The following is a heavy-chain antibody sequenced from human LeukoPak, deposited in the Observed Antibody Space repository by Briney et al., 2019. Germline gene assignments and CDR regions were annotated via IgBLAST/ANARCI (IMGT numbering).Heavy chain of an antibody. CDR2: IDTSSTTM. Sequence: GGSLRLSCAASGLTFSKYSMTWVRQAPGKGLEWVSFIDTSSTTMYYTDSVKDRFTISRDNAKNSLYLQMNSLRAEDTAVYYCARDLGGFWSGYYGGSDYWGQGTLVTVSS. CDR1: GLTFSKYS. V-gene: IGHV3-48*04. D-gene: IGHD3-3*01. CDR3: ARDLGGFWSGYYGGSDY. J-gene: IGHJ4*02.